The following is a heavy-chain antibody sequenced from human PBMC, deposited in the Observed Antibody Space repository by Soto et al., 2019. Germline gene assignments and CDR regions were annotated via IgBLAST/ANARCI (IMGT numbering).Heavy chain of an antibody. CDR1: GYSFTSYW. J-gene: IGHJ6*02. CDR3: ATSYPTQWLVQYYYYGMDV. Sequence: PGESLKISCKGSGYSFTSYWISWVRQMPGKGLEWMGRIDPSDSYTNYSPSFQGHVTISADKSISTAYLQWSSLKASDTAMYYWATSYPTQWLVQYYYYGMDVWGQGTTVTVSS. CDR2: IDPSDSYT. V-gene: IGHV5-10-1*01. D-gene: IGHD6-19*01.